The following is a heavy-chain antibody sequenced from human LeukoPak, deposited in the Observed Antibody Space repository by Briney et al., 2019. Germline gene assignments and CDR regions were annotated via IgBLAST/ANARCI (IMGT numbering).Heavy chain of an antibody. D-gene: IGHD1-26*01. CDR3: ARVSHGGIYTFDY. Sequence: SETLSLTCAVYGGSFSGYYLSWIRQPPGKGLEWIGNMYHSGNTYYNPSLKSRVTMSVDTSKNQFSLRLTSVTAADTAVYYCARVSHGGIYTFDYWGQGTLVTVSS. CDR2: MYHSGNT. J-gene: IGHJ4*02. CDR1: GGSFSGYY. V-gene: IGHV4-34*01.